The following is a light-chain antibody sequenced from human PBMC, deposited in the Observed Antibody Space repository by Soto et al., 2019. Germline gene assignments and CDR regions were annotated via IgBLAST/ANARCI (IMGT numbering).Light chain of an antibody. J-gene: IGKJ4*01. Sequence: DIQLTQSPSLLSASVGDRVTITCRASQGISSHLAWYQQKSGKAPKLLMYAASTLQSGVPSRFSGSGSGTEFTLTISSLQPEDFATYYCQQHNSSPLTFGGGTKVEIK. CDR3: QQHNSSPLT. CDR1: QGISSH. V-gene: IGKV1-9*01. CDR2: AAS.